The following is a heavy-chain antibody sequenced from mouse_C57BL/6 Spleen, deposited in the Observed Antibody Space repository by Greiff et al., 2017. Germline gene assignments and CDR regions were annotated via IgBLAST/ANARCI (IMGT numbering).Heavy chain of an antibody. CDR2: ISYDGSN. V-gene: IGHV3-6*01. J-gene: IGHJ1*03. D-gene: IGHD2-4*01. Sequence: VQLQQSGPGLVKPSQSLSLTCSVTGYSITSGYYWNWIRQFPGNKLEWMGYISYDGSNNYNPSLKNRISITRDTSKNQFFLKLNSVTTEDTATYYCARQYDSGYWYFDVWGTGTTVTVSS. CDR1: GYSITSGYY. CDR3: ARQYDSGYWYFDV.